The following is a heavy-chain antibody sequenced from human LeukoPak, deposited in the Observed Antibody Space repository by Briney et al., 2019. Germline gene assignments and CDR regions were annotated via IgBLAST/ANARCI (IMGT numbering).Heavy chain of an antibody. V-gene: IGHV3-21*04. D-gene: IGHD3-10*01. Sequence: PGGSLRLSCAASGFTFSTYSMTWVRQAPGKGLEWVSSITSSSSYIYYADSVKGRFTISRDNAKSSLYLQMNSLRAEDTAVYYCASGSGSYPLDYWGQGTLVTVSS. J-gene: IGHJ4*02. CDR3: ASGSGSYPLDY. CDR1: GFTFSTYS. CDR2: ITSSSSYI.